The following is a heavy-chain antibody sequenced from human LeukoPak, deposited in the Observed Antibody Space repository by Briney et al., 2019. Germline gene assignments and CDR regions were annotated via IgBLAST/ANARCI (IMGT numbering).Heavy chain of an antibody. CDR3: ARGKRTGYCSGGSCYPRYYFDY. V-gene: IGHV4-34*01. D-gene: IGHD2-15*01. CDR1: GGSFSGYY. CDR2: INHSGST. J-gene: IGHJ4*02. Sequence: SETLSLTCAVYGGSFSGYYWSWIRQPPGKGLEWIGEINHSGSTNYNPSLESRVTISVDTSKNQFSLKLSSVTAADTAVYYCARGKRTGYCSGGSCYPRYYFDYWGQGTLVTVSS.